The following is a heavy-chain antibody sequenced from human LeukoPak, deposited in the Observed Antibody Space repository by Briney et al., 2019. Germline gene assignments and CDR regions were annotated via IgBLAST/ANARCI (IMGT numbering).Heavy chain of an antibody. J-gene: IGHJ4*02. CDR2: IFGSGDNT. CDR3: ASRSYYLDN. V-gene: IGHV3-23*01. Sequence: GGSLRLSCAASGFSFSTYAMTWVRQAPGKGLECVSDIFGSGDNTFYADSVRGRFTISRDNSKSTLYLQMNSLRAEDTAVYYCASRSYYLDNWGQGTLVTVSS. CDR1: GFSFSTYA. D-gene: IGHD3-10*01.